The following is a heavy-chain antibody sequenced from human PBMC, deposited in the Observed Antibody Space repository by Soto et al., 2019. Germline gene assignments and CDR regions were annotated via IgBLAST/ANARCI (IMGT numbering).Heavy chain of an antibody. CDR2: ISSSGSTI. V-gene: IGHV3-48*03. CDR3: ARGRSVVAAIRHYYGMDV. D-gene: IGHD2-15*01. Sequence: QPGGSLRLSCAASGFTFSSYEMNWVRQAPGKGLEWVSYISSSGSTIYYADSVKGRFTISRDNAKNSLYLQMNSLRAEDTAVYYCARGRSVVAAIRHYYGMDVWGQGTTVTVSS. CDR1: GFTFSSYE. J-gene: IGHJ6*02.